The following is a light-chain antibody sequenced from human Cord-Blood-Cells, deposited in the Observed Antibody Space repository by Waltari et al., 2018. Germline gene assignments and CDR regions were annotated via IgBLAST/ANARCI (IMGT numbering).Light chain of an antibody. CDR2: GKN. Sequence: SSELTQDPAVSVALGQTVRITCQGASLRSYYVSWYQQKPGQAPVLVIYGKNNRPSGIPDRFSGSSSGNTASLTITGAQAEDEADYYCNSRDSSGNHLVFGGGTKLTVL. CDR1: SLRSYY. V-gene: IGLV3-19*01. J-gene: IGLJ2*01. CDR3: NSRDSSGNHLV.